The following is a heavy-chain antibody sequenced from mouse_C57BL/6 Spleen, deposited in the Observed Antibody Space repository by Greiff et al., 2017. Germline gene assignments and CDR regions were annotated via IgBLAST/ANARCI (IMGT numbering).Heavy chain of an antibody. Sequence: QVQLQQPGAELVRPGASVKLSCKASGYTFTDYYINWVKQRPGQGLEWIARIHPGSGNTYDNEKFKGKATLTAEKSSSTAYMQLSSLTSGDSAVYFCDYDYEYADWGQGTLVTVAA. CDR2: IHPGSGNT. D-gene: IGHD2-4*01. J-gene: IGHJ3*01. V-gene: IGHV1-76*01. CDR1: GYTFTDYY. CDR3: DYDYEYAD.